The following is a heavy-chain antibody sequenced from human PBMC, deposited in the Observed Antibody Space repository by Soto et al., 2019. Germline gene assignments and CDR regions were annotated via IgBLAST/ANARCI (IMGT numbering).Heavy chain of an antibody. CDR3: ASTGYSSSGGTWFDP. CDR2: INHSGST. D-gene: IGHD6-13*01. Sequence: SSETLSLTCAVYGGSFSGYYWSWIRQPPGKGLEWIGEINHSGSTNYNPSLKSRVTISVDTSKNQFSLKLSPVTAADTAVHYCASTGYSSSGGTWFDPWGQGTLVTVSS. CDR1: GGSFSGYY. V-gene: IGHV4-34*01. J-gene: IGHJ5*02.